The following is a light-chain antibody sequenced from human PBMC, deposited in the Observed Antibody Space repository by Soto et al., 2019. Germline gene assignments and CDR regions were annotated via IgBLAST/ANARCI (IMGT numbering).Light chain of an antibody. CDR2: TAS. CDR3: QQHTP. CDR1: QGISSW. V-gene: IGKV1-5*03. Sequence: DIQMTQSPSALSASVGDRVTITCRGSQGISSWLAWYQQKPGKAPRLLIYTASSLASGVPSRFSCSGSGTEFTLTISRLQPEDVATDHCQQHTPFGQGPKVEMK. J-gene: IGKJ1*01.